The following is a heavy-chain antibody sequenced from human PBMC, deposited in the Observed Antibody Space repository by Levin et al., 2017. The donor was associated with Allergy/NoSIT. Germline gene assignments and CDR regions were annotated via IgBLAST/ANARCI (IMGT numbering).Heavy chain of an antibody. Sequence: GGSLRLSCAASGFIFSNYRMNWVRQAPGKGLEWVSYIGRSGTTIYYTDSVKGRFTISRDNAENSLYLQMNNLRAEDTAVYYCAGGPPLYCASATCSDFQNWGQGTLVTVSS. J-gene: IGHJ1*01. CDR2: IGRSGTTI. CDR3: AGGPPLYCASATCSDFQN. CDR1: GFIFSNYR. D-gene: IGHD3-10*01. V-gene: IGHV3-48*01.